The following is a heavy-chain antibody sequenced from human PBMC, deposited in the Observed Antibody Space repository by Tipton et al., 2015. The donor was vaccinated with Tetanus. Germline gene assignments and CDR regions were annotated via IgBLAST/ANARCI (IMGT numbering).Heavy chain of an antibody. CDR1: GGSISSYY. V-gene: IGHV4-59*01. D-gene: IGHD1-14*01. Sequence: LRLSCTVSGGSISSYYWSWIRQPPGRGLEWIGYIYYSGSTNYNPSLKSRVTISVDTSKNQFSRKLSSVTAADTAVYYCARGTGDYWGQGTLVSVSS. CDR3: ARGTGDY. J-gene: IGHJ4*02. CDR2: IYYSGST.